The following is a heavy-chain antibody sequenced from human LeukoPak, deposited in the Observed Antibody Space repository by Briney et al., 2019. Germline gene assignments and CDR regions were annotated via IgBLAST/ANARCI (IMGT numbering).Heavy chain of an antibody. Sequence: ASVNVSFKSSGYTFTYYYMHWVRQAPGQGLEWMGWIDPDSGGTHYAQKFQGRVTMTRDTSISTAYMELSRLRSDDTAVFYCARAGDGYTYWGQGTLVTVSS. D-gene: IGHD5-24*01. CDR1: GYTFTYYY. CDR3: ARAGDGYTY. J-gene: IGHJ4*02. CDR2: IDPDSGGT. V-gene: IGHV1-2*02.